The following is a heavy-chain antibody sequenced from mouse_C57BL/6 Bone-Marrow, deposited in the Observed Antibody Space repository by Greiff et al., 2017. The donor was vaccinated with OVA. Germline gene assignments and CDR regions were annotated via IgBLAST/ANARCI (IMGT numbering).Heavy chain of an antibody. Sequence: DVKLVESGPGLVKPSQSLSLTCSVTGYSITSGYYWNWIRQFPGNKLEWMGYISYDGSNNYNPSLKNRISITRDTSKNQFFLKLNSVTTEDTATYYCARGYSNYPYYAMDYWGQGTSVTVSS. CDR1: GYSITSGYY. V-gene: IGHV3-6*01. D-gene: IGHD2-5*01. J-gene: IGHJ4*01. CDR3: ARGYSNYPYYAMDY. CDR2: ISYDGSN.